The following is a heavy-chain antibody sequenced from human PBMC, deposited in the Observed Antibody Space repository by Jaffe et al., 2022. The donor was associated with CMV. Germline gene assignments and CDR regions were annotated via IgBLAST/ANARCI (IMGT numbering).Heavy chain of an antibody. CDR3: ARDPGFESWTQQWSRGAPTYSYYYMDV. D-gene: IGHD5-18*01. J-gene: IGHJ6*03. V-gene: IGHV1-18*04. Sequence: QVQLVQSGAEVKKPGASVKVSCKASGYTFTTSGISWVRQAPGQGLEWMGWISAYNGHTNYAQKLQGRITMSTDTSTSTAYMELRSLRSDDTAVFYCARDPGFESWTQQWSRGAPTYSYYYMDVWGKGTTVIVSS. CDR1: GYTFTTSG. CDR2: ISAYNGHT.